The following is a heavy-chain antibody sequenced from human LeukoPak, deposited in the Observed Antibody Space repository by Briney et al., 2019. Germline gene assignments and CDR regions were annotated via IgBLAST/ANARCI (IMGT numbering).Heavy chain of an antibody. D-gene: IGHD4-11*01. CDR1: GYTFTGYY. V-gene: IGHV1-2*02. Sequence: ASVKVSCKASGYTFTGYYMHWVRQAPGQGLEWMGWINPNSGGTNYAQKFQGRVTMTRDTSISTAYMELSRLRSDDTAVYYCARGPGDRSNYETFDYWGQGTLVTVSS. CDR2: INPNSGGT. CDR3: ARGPGDRSNYETFDY. J-gene: IGHJ4*02.